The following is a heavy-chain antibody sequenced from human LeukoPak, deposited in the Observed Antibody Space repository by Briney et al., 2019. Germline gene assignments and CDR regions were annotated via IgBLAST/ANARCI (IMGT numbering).Heavy chain of an antibody. Sequence: GASVKVSCKAPGYTFSDYYMHWVRLAPGQGLEWMGRINPNNGGTTYAQKFRGRVTMTRDTSISTAYMELSRLRSDDTAMYYCARRVGETIVYNYGISLDPWGQGTLVTVSS. CDR1: GYTFSDYY. D-gene: IGHD4-17*01. CDR2: INPNNGGT. V-gene: IGHV1-2*02. J-gene: IGHJ5*02. CDR3: ARRVGETIVYNYGISLDP.